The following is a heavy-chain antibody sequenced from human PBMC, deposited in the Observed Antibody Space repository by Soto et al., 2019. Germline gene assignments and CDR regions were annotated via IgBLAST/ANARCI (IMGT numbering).Heavy chain of an antibody. CDR1: GGSISGYY. CDR2: MYNTGST. CDR3: ARDLWGYCGTDCYPLDV. J-gene: IGHJ6*02. V-gene: IGHV4-59*01. D-gene: IGHD2-21*02. Sequence: SETLSLTCTVSGGSISGYYRSWSRQPLWKGLEWIGYMYNTGSTVYNPSFKSRVTISVDTSKNQFSLKLNSVTAADTAVYYCARDLWGYCGTDCYPLDVWGQGTTVT.